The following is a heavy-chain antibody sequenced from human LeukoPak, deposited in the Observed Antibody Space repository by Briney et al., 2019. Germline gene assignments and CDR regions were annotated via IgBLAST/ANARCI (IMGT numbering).Heavy chain of an antibody. Sequence: ASVKVSCKASGYTFTSYYMHWVRQAPGQGLEWMGIINPSRGSTSYAQKFQGRVTMTRDTSTSTVYMELSSLRSEDTAVYYCARDTSTDYGGNWANFDYWGQGTLVTVSS. V-gene: IGHV1-46*03. J-gene: IGHJ4*02. CDR1: GYTFTSYY. D-gene: IGHD4-23*01. CDR2: INPSRGST. CDR3: ARDTSTDYGGNWANFDY.